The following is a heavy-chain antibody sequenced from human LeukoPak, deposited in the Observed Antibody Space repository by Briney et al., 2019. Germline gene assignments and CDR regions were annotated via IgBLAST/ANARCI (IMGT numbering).Heavy chain of an antibody. CDR1: GGSFSGYY. Sequence: SETLSLTCAVYGGSFSGYYWSWIRQPPGKGLEWIGEINHSGSTNYNPSLKSRVTISVDTSKNQLSLKLSSVTAADTAVYYCARVAPPDYDFWSGYSMGYYYMDVWGKGTTVTVSS. V-gene: IGHV4-34*01. CDR2: INHSGST. D-gene: IGHD3-3*01. CDR3: ARVAPPDYDFWSGYSMGYYYMDV. J-gene: IGHJ6*03.